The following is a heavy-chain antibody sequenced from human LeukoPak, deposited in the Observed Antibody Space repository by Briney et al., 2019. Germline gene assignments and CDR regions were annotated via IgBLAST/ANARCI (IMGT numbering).Heavy chain of an antibody. V-gene: IGHV4-59*01. Sequence: SETLSLTCTVSGGSISSYYWSWIRQPPGKGLEWIGYIYYSGSTNYNPSLKSRVTISVDTSKNQFSLKLSSVTAADMAVYYCARNYCGGDCYTDYWGQGTLVTVSS. D-gene: IGHD2-21*01. J-gene: IGHJ4*02. CDR1: GGSISSYY. CDR3: ARNYCGGDCYTDY. CDR2: IYYSGST.